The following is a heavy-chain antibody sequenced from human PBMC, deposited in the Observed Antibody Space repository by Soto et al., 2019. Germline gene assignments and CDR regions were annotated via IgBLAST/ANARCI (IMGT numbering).Heavy chain of an antibody. D-gene: IGHD4-4*01. CDR3: VSQPTTVITQAYFDD. Sequence: SETLSLTCTVSGGSVTNSSYYWGWIRQSPGKGLEWIGSVYYRGRSYSKSSVKSRVTISVDTSKNQFSLNLNSVTTSDTAVYLRVSQPTTVITQAYFDDWGPGAVVT. CDR2: VYYRGRS. V-gene: IGHV4-39*01. J-gene: IGHJ4*02. CDR1: GGSVTNSSYY.